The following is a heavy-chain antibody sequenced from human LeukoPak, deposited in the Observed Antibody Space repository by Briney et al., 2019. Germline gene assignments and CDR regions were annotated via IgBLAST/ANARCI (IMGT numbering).Heavy chain of an antibody. CDR3: AKDIVLSSSGRGAFAI. D-gene: IGHD6-19*01. J-gene: IGHJ3*02. CDR2: ISRNSGSI. Sequence: PGGSLRLSCAASGFTFDDYAMYWVRQAPGKGLEWVSRISRNSGSIGYADSVKGRFTISRANAKNSLYLQRNSLSAEDTALYYCAKDIVLSSSGRGAFAIWGQGTMVTASS. CDR1: GFTFDDYA. V-gene: IGHV3-9*01.